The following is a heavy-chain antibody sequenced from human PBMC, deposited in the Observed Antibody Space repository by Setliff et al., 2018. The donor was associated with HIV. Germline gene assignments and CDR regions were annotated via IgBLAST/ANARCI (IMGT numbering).Heavy chain of an antibody. CDR2: VSGGGTT. J-gene: IGHJ6*02. Sequence: GGSLRLSCAASGFTFSSYAMNWVRQAPGRGLEWVSAVSGGGTTYYAASVKGRFTISRDNSKNMVYLEMNSLRAEDTAVYYCAKGWGDSSGYYTGSYEMDVWGQGTTVTVSS. V-gene: IGHV3-23*01. CDR1: GFTFSSYA. D-gene: IGHD3-22*01. CDR3: AKGWGDSSGYYTGSYEMDV.